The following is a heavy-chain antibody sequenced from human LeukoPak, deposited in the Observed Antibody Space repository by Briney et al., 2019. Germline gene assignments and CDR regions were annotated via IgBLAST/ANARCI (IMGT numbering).Heavy chain of an antibody. CDR3: ARGGDYYGSGIPFDF. CDR2: INHSGST. J-gene: IGHJ4*02. CDR1: GGSFSGYY. V-gene: IGHV4-34*01. D-gene: IGHD3-10*01. Sequence: PSETLSLTCAVYGGSFSGYYWSWIRQPPGKGLEWIGEINHSGSTNYNPSLKSRVTISVDTSKNQFSLKLSSVTAADTAVFYCARGGDYYGSGIPFDFWGQGTQVTVSS.